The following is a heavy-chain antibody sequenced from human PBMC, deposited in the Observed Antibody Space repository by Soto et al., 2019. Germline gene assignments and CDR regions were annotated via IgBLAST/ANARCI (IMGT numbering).Heavy chain of an antibody. CDR3: AGSGYYPNYFDY. J-gene: IGHJ4*02. CDR2: IYDSGST. V-gene: IGHV4-59*12. Sequence: SETLSLTCTVSGGSISSYYWSWIRQPPGKGLEWIGYIYDSGSTNYNPSLKSRVTISVDTSKNQFSLKLSSVTAADTAVYYCAGSGYYPNYFDYWGQGTLVTVSS. D-gene: IGHD3-22*01. CDR1: GGSISSYY.